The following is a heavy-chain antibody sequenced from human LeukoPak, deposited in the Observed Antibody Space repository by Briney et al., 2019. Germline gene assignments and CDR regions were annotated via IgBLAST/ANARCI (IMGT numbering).Heavy chain of an antibody. Sequence: GGSLRLSCAASGFTFSDYYMSWIRQTPGKGLEWVSYISSSSGHTEYADSMKGRFTVSRDNAKNSLFLQLNSLRADDTAVYYCARVGSIAAAGTPDYWGQGTLVTVSS. CDR3: ARVGSIAAAGTPDY. J-gene: IGHJ4*02. D-gene: IGHD6-13*01. V-gene: IGHV3-11*06. CDR1: GFTFSDYY. CDR2: ISSSSGHT.